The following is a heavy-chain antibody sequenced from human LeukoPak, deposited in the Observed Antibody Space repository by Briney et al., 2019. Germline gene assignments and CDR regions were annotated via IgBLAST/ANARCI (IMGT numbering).Heavy chain of an antibody. CDR2: ISGSGGST. V-gene: IGHV3-23*01. J-gene: IGHJ3*02. CDR3: AKEDSSGWYGPHGAFDI. D-gene: IGHD6-19*01. Sequence: SGGSLRLSCAASGFTFSSYAMSWVRQAPVKGLEWVSAISGSGGSTYYADSVKGRFTISRDNSKNTLYLQMNSLRAEDTAVYYCAKEDSSGWYGPHGAFDIWGQGTMVTVSS. CDR1: GFTFSSYA.